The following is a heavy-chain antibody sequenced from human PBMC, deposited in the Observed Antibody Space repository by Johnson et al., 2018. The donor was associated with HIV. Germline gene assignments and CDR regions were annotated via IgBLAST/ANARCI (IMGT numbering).Heavy chain of an antibody. CDR1: GFTFDDNG. CDR2: INWNGGST. CDR3: ARVTRFYDYSDYSPRWEGFDI. J-gene: IGHJ3*02. V-gene: IGHV3-20*04. Sequence: EVQLVESGGGVVRPGGSLRLSCAASGFTFDDNGMSWVRQAPGKGLEWVSGINWNGGSTGYADSVKGRFTVSRDNAQDSLYLQMNSLRAEDTAFYYCARVTRFYDYSDYSPRWEGFDIWGQGTMVTVSS. D-gene: IGHD3-22*01.